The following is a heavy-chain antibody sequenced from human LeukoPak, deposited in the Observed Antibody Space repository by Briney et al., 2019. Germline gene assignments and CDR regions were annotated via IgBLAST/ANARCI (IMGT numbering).Heavy chain of an antibody. CDR3: ARLVPERFFQLNPEGYYDY. D-gene: IGHD3-3*01. V-gene: IGHV4-30-4*01. J-gene: IGHJ4*02. CDR2: IYYSGST. Sequence: SQTLSLTCTVSGGSISSGDYYWSWIRQPPGKGLEWIGYIYYSGSTYYNPSLKSRVSMSIDTSKNQFSLKLISVTAADTAVYYCARLVPERFFQLNPEGYYDYWGQGTLVTVSS. CDR1: GGSISSGDYY.